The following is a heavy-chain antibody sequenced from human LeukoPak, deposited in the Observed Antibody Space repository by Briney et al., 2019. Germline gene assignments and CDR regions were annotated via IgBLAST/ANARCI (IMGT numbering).Heavy chain of an antibody. Sequence: GGSLRLSCTASGFTFSSYEMNWVRQAPGKGLEWVSYISPSGTTMYYADSVKGRFTISRDNAKNSLYLQMNSLRVEDTAVYYCARDEVGVTTEFDYWGQGTLVTVSS. J-gene: IGHJ4*02. CDR3: ARDEVGVTTEFDY. CDR2: ISPSGTTM. D-gene: IGHD1-26*01. CDR1: GFTFSSYE. V-gene: IGHV3-48*03.